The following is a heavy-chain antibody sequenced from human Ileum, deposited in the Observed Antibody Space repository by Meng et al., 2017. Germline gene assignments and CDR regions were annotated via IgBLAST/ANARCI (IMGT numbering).Heavy chain of an antibody. Sequence: QLQLQESGSGLVKPSPTLSLTCSVSGCSITIGGYSWSWIRQSPGKGLEWIGYIYYSGSTYYSPSLKSRVTISLDRSKSQFSLQLNSVTAADTAVYYCARRSGAYDSWGQGTLVTVSS. D-gene: IGHD6-19*01. CDR3: ARRSGAYDS. CDR2: IYYSGST. V-gene: IGHV4-30-2*06. CDR1: GCSITIGGYS. J-gene: IGHJ5*01.